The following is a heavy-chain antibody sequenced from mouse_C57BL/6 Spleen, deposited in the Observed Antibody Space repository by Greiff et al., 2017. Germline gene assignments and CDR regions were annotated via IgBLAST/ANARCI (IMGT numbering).Heavy chain of an antibody. CDR1: GYTFTSYW. J-gene: IGHJ4*01. CDR2: IDPSDSET. Sequence: QVQLQQSGAELVRPGSSVKLSCKASGYTFTSYWMHWVKQRPIQGLEWIGNIDPSDSETNYNQKFKDKATLTVDKSSSTAYMQLSSLTSEDSAVXYCAREGYGSFYAMDYWGQGTSVTVSS. V-gene: IGHV1-52*01. CDR3: AREGYGSFYAMDY. D-gene: IGHD1-1*01.